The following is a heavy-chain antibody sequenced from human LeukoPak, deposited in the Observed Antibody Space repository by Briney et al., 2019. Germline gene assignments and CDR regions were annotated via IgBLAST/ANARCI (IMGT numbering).Heavy chain of an antibody. D-gene: IGHD4-23*01. J-gene: IGHJ4*02. V-gene: IGHV3-43*02. CDR1: GFTFDDYA. CDR3: ARTLRGGKFDY. Sequence: PGGSLRLSCAASGFTFDDYAMHWVRQAPGKGLEWVSLISGDGGTTYSADSVKGRFTISRDNSKNSLYLQMNSLRTEDTAVYYCARTLRGGKFDYWGQGTLVTVSS. CDR2: ISGDGGTT.